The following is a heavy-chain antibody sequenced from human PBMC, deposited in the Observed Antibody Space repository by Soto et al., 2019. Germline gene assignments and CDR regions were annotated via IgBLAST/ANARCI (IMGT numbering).Heavy chain of an antibody. Sequence: PSETLSLTCTVSGGSISSSSYYWGWIRHPPGKGLEWIGSIYYSGSTYYNPSLKSRVTISVDTSKNQFSLKLSSVTAADTAVYYCARHGTAMVFDYWGQGTLVTVSS. CDR1: GGSISSSSYY. CDR3: ARHGTAMVFDY. D-gene: IGHD5-18*01. V-gene: IGHV4-39*01. CDR2: IYYSGST. J-gene: IGHJ4*02.